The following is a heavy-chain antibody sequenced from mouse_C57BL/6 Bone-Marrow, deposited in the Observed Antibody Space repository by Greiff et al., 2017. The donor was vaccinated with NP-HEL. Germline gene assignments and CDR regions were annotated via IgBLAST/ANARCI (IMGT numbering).Heavy chain of an antibody. D-gene: IGHD1-2*01. CDR2: ISYDGSN. Sequence: EVQLQESGPGLVKPSQSLSLTCSVTGYSITSGYYWNWIRQFPGNKLEWMGYISYDGSNNYNPSLKNRISITRDTSKNQFFLKLNSVTTEDTATYYCARGDSSLSYWGQGTLVTVSA. CDR3: ARGDSSLSY. CDR1: GYSITSGYY. V-gene: IGHV3-6*01. J-gene: IGHJ3*01.